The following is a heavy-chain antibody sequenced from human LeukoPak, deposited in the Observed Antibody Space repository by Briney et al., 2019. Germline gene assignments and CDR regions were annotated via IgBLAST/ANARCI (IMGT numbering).Heavy chain of an antibody. Sequence: GASVKVSCKASGYTFTSYYMHWVRQAPGQGLEWMGWINPNSGGTNYAQKFQGRVTMTRDTSISTAYMELSRLRSDDTAVYYCARVPHHYYDSSGYFWRGQNYYFDYWGQGTLVTVSS. CDR3: ARVPHHYYDSSGYFWRGQNYYFDY. D-gene: IGHD3-22*01. CDR2: INPNSGGT. J-gene: IGHJ4*02. CDR1: GYTFTSYY. V-gene: IGHV1-2*02.